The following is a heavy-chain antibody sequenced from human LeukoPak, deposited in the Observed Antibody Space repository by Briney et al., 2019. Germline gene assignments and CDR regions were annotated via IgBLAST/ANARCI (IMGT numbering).Heavy chain of an antibody. V-gene: IGHV1-18*01. D-gene: IGHD3-3*01. CDR2: ISAYNGNT. CDR3: ARDGHDFWSGYFYY. CDR1: GYTFTSYG. Sequence: ASVKVSCKASGYTFTSYGISWVRQAPGQGLEWMGWISAYNGNTDYAQKLQGRVTMTTDTSTSTAYMELRSLRSDDTAVYYCARDGHDFWSGYFYYWGQGTLVTVSS. J-gene: IGHJ4*02.